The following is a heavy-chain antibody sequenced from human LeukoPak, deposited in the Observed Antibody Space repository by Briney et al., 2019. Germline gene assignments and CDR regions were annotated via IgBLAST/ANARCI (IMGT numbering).Heavy chain of an antibody. J-gene: IGHJ2*01. CDR2: IPYNERNK. CDR1: GFTFSSYG. Sequence: GGSLRLSCAASGFTFSSYGMHWVRQAPGRGLEWVAFIPYNERNKYCADSVKGRFTISRDNSKNMVHLQMNSVRAEDTAVYYCAKDFGGSGLLWYFDLWGRGTLVIVSS. CDR3: AKDFGGSGLLWYFDL. D-gene: IGHD3-10*01. V-gene: IGHV3-30*02.